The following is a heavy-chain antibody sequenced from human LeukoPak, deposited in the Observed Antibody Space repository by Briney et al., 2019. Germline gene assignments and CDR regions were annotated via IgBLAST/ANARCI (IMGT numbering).Heavy chain of an antibody. CDR3: ARHFLAVSPQPYVWGSYRFGAFDI. D-gene: IGHD3-16*02. CDR1: GGSISSSSYY. CDR2: IDYSGST. V-gene: IGHV4-39*01. Sequence: PSETLSLTCTVSGGSISSSSYYWGWIRQPPGKGLEWIGSIDYSGSTYDNPALKRRVTISVDTSKNQFSLKLSSVTAADTAVYYCARHFLAVSPQPYVWGSYRFGAFDIWGQGTMVTVSS. J-gene: IGHJ3*02.